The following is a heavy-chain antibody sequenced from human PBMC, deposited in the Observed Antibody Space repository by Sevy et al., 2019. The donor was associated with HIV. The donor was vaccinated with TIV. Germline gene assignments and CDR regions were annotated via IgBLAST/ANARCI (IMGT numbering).Heavy chain of an antibody. J-gene: IGHJ5*02. CDR1: GFTFSDYY. V-gene: IGHV3-11*01. CDR3: ARENTMIEEPGWFDP. CDR2: ISRSGSTI. D-gene: IGHD3-22*01. Sequence: GGSLRLSCAASGFTFSDYYMSWIRQAPGKGLEWVSYISRSGSTINYADSLKGRLTISRDNAKNSLYLQINSLRAEDTAVYYCARENTMIEEPGWFDPWGQGTLVTVSS.